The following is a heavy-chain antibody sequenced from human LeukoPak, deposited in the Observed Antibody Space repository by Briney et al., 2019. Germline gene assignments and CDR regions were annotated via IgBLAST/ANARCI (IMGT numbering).Heavy chain of an antibody. CDR3: VRDHVAPGLSNWFDP. CDR2: VSSSGRT. V-gene: IGHV4-61*02. Sequence: SLWLSCDDSGESISSGSLYWRWIRQPAGKGLEWIVCVSSSGRTTSHPSLKSRPTISVTTPKNQFFLKGTSVAASTRANIYCVRDHVAPGLSNWFDPWGQGTLVTVS. D-gene: IGHD2-2*01. CDR1: GESISSGSLY. J-gene: IGHJ5*02.